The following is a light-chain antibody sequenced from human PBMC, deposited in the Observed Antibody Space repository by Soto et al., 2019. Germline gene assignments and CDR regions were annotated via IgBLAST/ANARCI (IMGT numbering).Light chain of an antibody. Sequence: QSALTQPASVSGSPGQSITISGTGTSSDVGSYNLVSWYQQHPGKAPKLMIYEGSKRPSGVSNRFSGSKSGNTASLTISGLQAEDEADYYYCSYAGSSTVVFGGGTKLTVL. J-gene: IGLJ2*01. CDR2: EGS. CDR1: SSDVGSYNL. CDR3: CSYAGSSTVV. V-gene: IGLV2-23*01.